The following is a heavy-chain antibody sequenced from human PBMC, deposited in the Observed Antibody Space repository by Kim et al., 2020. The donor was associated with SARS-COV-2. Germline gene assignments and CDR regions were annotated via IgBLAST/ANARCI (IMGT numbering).Heavy chain of an antibody. J-gene: IGHJ6*02. CDR3: AARNGDYDFWSGYFADYNYGMDV. CDR1: GFTFTSSA. V-gene: IGHV1-58*02. Sequence: SVKVSCKASGFTFTSSAMQWVRQARGQRLEWIGWIVVGSGNTKYAQKFQERVTITRDMSTSTAYMELSSLRSEDTAVYYCAARNGDYDFWSGYFADYNYGMDVWGQGTTVTVSS. CDR2: IVVGSGNT. D-gene: IGHD3-3*01.